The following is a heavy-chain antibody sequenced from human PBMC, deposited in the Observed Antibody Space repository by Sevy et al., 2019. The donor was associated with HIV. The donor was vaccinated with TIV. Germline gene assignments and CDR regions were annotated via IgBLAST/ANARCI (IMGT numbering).Heavy chain of an antibody. J-gene: IGHJ6*02. CDR1: GFTFSNAW. CDR2: IKSKTDGGTT. Sequence: GESLKISCAASGFTFSNAWMSWVRQAPGKGLEWVGRIKSKTDGGTTDYAAPVKGRFTISRDDSKNTLYLQMNSLKTEDTAVYYCTTLIGNYYYYGMDVWGQGTTVTVSS. V-gene: IGHV3-15*01. D-gene: IGHD1-26*01. CDR3: TTLIGNYYYYGMDV.